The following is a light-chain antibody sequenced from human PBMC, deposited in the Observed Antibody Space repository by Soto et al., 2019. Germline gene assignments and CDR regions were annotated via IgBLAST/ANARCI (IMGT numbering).Light chain of an antibody. Sequence: EIVLTQSPATLSLSPGERATLSCRASQSVSSYLAWYQQKPGQASRLLIYGASSRATGIPDRFSGSGSGTDFTLTISRLEPEDFAVYYCQQYGKTFGQGTKVDIK. CDR3: QQYGKT. J-gene: IGKJ1*01. V-gene: IGKV3-20*01. CDR1: QSVSSY. CDR2: GAS.